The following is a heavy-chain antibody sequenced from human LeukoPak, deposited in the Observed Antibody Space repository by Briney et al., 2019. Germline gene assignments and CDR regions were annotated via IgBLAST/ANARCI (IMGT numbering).Heavy chain of an antibody. CDR1: GYTFTSYG. CDR2: IDPDSGGT. CDR3: AREYYDSSGRKHAFNT. Sequence: ASVKVSCKASGYTFTSYGISWVRQAPGQGLEWVGCIDPDSGGTKYGQKFQGRVTMTRDTSISTAYMEVTRLRSDDTAVYYCAREYYDSSGRKHAFNTWGQGTMVTVSS. V-gene: IGHV1-2*02. J-gene: IGHJ3*02. D-gene: IGHD3-22*01.